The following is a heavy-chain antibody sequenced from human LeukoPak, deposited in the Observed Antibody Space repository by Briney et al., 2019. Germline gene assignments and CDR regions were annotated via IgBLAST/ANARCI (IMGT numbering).Heavy chain of an antibody. D-gene: IGHD3-3*01. V-gene: IGHV1-8*01. CDR2: MNPNSGNP. CDR1: GYTFTSYD. J-gene: IGHJ5*02. Sequence: GASVKVSCKASGYTFTSYDINWVRQATGQGLEWMGWMNPNSGNPGYAQKFQGRVTMSRNTSISTAYMELSSLRSGDTAVYYCARGLGRKYYDFWSGPTSWGQGTLVTVSS. CDR3: ARGLGRKYYDFWSGPTS.